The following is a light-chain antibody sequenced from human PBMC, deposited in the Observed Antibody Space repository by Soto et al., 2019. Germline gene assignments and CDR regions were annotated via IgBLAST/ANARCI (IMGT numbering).Light chain of an antibody. CDR3: QQYGGSPQT. V-gene: IGKV3-20*01. CDR1: QSVSSSF. Sequence: EIVLTQSPGTLSLSPGERATLSCRASQSVSSSFLAWYQQRPGQAPRLLIYGASSRATGIPDRFSSSGSGTDFTLTISRLEPEDFAVYYCQQYGGSPQTFGQGTKVEIK. CDR2: GAS. J-gene: IGKJ1*01.